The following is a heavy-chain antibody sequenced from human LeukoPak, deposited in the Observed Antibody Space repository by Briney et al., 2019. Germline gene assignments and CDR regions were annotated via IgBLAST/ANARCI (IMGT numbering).Heavy chain of an antibody. Sequence: GGSLRLSCAASGYTFSSYWMSWVRQAPGKGLEWVANIKQDGSEKYYVDSVKGRFTISRDNAKNSLYLQMNSLRAEDTAVYYCARDDCSSISCYHNWFDPWGQGTLVTVSS. D-gene: IGHD2-2*01. J-gene: IGHJ5*02. V-gene: IGHV3-7*01. CDR2: IKQDGSEK. CDR1: GYTFSSYW. CDR3: ARDDCSSISCYHNWFDP.